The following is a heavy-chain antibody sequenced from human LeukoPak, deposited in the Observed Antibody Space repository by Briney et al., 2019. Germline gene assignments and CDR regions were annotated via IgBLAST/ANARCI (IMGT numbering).Heavy chain of an antibody. CDR1: GGTFSSYA. CDR3: ARGTSGTTSLFY. J-gene: IGHJ4*02. Sequence: SVKVSCKAPGGTFSSYAISWVRQAPGQGLEWMGRIIPIFGTANYAQKFQGRVTITTDESTSTAYMELSSLRSEDTAVYYCARGTSGTTSLFYWGQGTLVTVSS. D-gene: IGHD1-7*01. V-gene: IGHV1-69*05. CDR2: IIPIFGTA.